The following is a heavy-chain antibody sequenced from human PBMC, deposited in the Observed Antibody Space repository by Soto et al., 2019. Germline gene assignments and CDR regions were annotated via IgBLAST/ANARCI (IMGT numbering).Heavy chain of an antibody. V-gene: IGHV4-30-2*01. CDR1: GGSISSGGYS. J-gene: IGHJ4*02. D-gene: IGHD5-18*01. Sequence: PSETLSLTCAVSGGSISSGGYSWSWIRQPPGKGLEWIGYIYHSGSTYYNPSLKSRVTISVDRSKNQFSLKLSSVTAADTAVYYCAREGTAMVTGFDYWGQGTLVTVSS. CDR3: AREGTAMVTGFDY. CDR2: IYHSGST.